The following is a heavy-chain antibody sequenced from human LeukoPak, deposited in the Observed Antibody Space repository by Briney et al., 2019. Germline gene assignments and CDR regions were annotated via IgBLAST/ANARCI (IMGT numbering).Heavy chain of an antibody. CDR3: AAMTPDYYYYYMDV. Sequence: PSETLSLTCTVSGGSISSYYWSWIRQPAGKGLEWIGRIYTSGSTNYNPSLKSRVTMSVDTSKNQFSLKLSSVTAADTAVYYCAAMTPDYYYYYMDVWGEGTTVTVSS. J-gene: IGHJ6*03. D-gene: IGHD4-11*01. CDR1: GGSISSYY. CDR2: IYTSGST. V-gene: IGHV4-4*07.